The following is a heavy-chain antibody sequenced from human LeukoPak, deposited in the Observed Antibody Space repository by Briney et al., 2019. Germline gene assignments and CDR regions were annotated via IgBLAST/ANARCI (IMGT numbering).Heavy chain of an antibody. V-gene: IGHV3-7*01. Sequence: NPGGSLRLSCAASGFTFSSYAMHWVRQAPGKGLEWVANIKQDESERYYVDSVKGRFTISRDNAKNSLYLQMNSLRAEDTAMYYCARLIPGRLVVDYWGQGTLVTVSP. D-gene: IGHD3-10*01. CDR3: ARLIPGRLVVDY. CDR2: IKQDESER. J-gene: IGHJ4*02. CDR1: GFTFSSYA.